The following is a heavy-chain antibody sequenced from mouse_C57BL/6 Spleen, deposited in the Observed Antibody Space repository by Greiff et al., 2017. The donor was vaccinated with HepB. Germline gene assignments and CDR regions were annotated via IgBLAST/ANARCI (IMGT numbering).Heavy chain of an antibody. D-gene: IGHD2-10*01. Sequence: VQLQQSGAELVMPGASVKLSCKASGYTFTSYWMHWVKQRPEQGLEWIGWIDPENGDTEYASKFQGKATITADTSSNTAYLQLSSLTSEDTAVYYCTSYSAWFAYWGQGTLVTVSA. CDR1: GYTFTSYW. J-gene: IGHJ3*01. V-gene: IGHV14-4*01. CDR2: IDPENGDT. CDR3: TSYSAWFAY.